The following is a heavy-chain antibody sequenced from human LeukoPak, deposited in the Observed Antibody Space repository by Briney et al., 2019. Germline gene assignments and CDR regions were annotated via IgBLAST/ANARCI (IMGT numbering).Heavy chain of an antibody. CDR1: GFTFSSCS. V-gene: IGHV3-21*01. J-gene: IGHJ4*02. CDR3: ARVLAAAGTLHFDH. D-gene: IGHD6-13*01. CDR2: ISSRSSYI. Sequence: GGSLRLSCAASGFTFSSCSMNWVRQAPGKGLEWVSSISSRSSYIYYADSVKGRFTISRDDAKNSLNLQMNSLRAEDTAVYYCARVLAAAGTLHFDHWGQGVLVSVSS.